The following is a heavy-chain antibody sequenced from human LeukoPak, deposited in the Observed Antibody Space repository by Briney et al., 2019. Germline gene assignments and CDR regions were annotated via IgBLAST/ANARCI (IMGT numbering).Heavy chain of an antibody. CDR3: AKVGRITMVRGVPHDAFDI. D-gene: IGHD3-10*01. Sequence: GGSLRLSCAASGFTFSDYYMSWIRQAPGKGLEWVSYISSSGSTIYYADSVKGRFTISRDNAKNSLYLQMNSLRAEDTAVYYCAKVGRITMVRGVPHDAFDIWGQGTMVTVSS. V-gene: IGHV3-11*01. CDR2: ISSSGSTI. J-gene: IGHJ3*02. CDR1: GFTFSDYY.